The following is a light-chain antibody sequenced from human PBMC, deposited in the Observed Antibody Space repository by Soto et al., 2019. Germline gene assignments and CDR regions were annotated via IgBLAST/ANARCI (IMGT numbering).Light chain of an antibody. CDR2: DAS. V-gene: IGKV3-11*01. CDR1: HSVTTH. J-gene: IGKJ1*01. Sequence: EIVLTQSPDTLSLSPGERATLSCWASHSVTTHLAWFQQRPGQTPRLLIYDASTRAPGIPARFSGRGSGADFTLTISSLEPEDFAVYYCQQRSNWPRTFGQGTKVDI. CDR3: QQRSNWPRT.